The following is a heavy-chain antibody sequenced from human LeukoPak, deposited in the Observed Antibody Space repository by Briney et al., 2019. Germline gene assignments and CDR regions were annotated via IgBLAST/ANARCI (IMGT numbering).Heavy chain of an antibody. CDR3: ARDNGGWFDT. V-gene: IGHV3-7*03. CDR1: EFIFSDYW. Sequence: GGSLRLSCVASEFIFSDYWMSWVRQAPGKGLEWVANIKQGGREEKYVSSAKGRFAISRDDAKSTLYLQMDSLSGDDTAVYYCARDNGGWFDTWGRGTLVTVSS. J-gene: IGHJ5*02. CDR2: IKQGGREE. D-gene: IGHD3-10*01.